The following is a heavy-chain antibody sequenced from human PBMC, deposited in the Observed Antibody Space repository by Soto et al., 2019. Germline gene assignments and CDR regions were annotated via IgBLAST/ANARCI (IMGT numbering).Heavy chain of an antibody. J-gene: IGHJ3*02. Sequence: GGSLRLSCAASGFTFSSYDMHWVRQATGKGLEWVSAIGTAGDTYYPGSVKGRFTISRENAKNSLYLQMNSLRAGDTAVYYCARQGGTFAFDIWGQGTMVTVS. D-gene: IGHD2-15*01. CDR3: ARQGGTFAFDI. V-gene: IGHV3-13*01. CDR2: IGTAGDT. CDR1: GFTFSSYD.